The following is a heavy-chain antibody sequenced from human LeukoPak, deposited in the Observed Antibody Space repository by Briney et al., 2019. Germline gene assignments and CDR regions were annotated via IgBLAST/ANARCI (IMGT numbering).Heavy chain of an antibody. J-gene: IGHJ3*02. CDR1: QFTFGNYA. Sequence: PGGSLRLSCVASQFTFGNYAMSWVRQTPGKGLEWVSAVSGDGHSTYHADSVRGRFTISRDNSKSTLYLQMNSLRAEDTALYYCAKVAGSSGWYGGNAFDIWGQGTLVTVPS. V-gene: IGHV3-23*01. D-gene: IGHD6-19*01. CDR3: AKVAGSSGWYGGNAFDI. CDR2: VSGDGHST.